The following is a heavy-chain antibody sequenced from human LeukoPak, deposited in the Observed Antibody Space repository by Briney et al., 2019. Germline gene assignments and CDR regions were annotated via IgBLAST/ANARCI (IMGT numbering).Heavy chain of an antibody. V-gene: IGHV3-23*01. Sequence: PGGSLRLSCAASGFTFRMSDMAWVRQAPGRGLEWVSSIRRTGYPTFYADSVEGRFTISRDNARNSLDLQMNSLRAEDTAVYYCAKWSELPYLDYWGQGAPVTVSS. CDR3: AKWSELPYLDY. D-gene: IGHD2-15*01. CDR1: GFTFRMSD. J-gene: IGHJ4*02. CDR2: IRRTGYPT.